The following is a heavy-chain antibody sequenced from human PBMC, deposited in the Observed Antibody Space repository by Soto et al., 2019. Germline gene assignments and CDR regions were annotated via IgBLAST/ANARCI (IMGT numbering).Heavy chain of an antibody. CDR3: AREDDGGDRDYYGLDV. J-gene: IGHJ6*02. Sequence: QVQLQQSGPGLVKPSQTLSLTCSVSGGSISSEYYHWTWIRQSPGKGLEWIGYIHYSGSILYNPSFKSRITMSVDTSKNRFSLQLSSVSAADTAVYFCAREDDGGDRDYYGLDVWGQGTTVTVSS. CDR1: GGSISSEYYH. V-gene: IGHV4-30-4*08. D-gene: IGHD2-21*02. CDR2: IHYSGSI.